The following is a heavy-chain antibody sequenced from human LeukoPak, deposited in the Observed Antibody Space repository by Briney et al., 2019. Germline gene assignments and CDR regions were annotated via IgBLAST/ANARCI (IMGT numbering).Heavy chain of an antibody. V-gene: IGHV4-59*12. D-gene: IGHD3-16*01. Sequence: SETLSLTCTVSGGSISGYYWSWIRQPPGKGLEWIGYIYYSGSTNYNPSLKSRVTISVDTSKNQFSLNLSSVTAADTAVYYCARVSWGSDTFDIWGQGTLVTVSS. CDR1: GGSISGYY. J-gene: IGHJ3*02. CDR2: IYYSGST. CDR3: ARVSWGSDTFDI.